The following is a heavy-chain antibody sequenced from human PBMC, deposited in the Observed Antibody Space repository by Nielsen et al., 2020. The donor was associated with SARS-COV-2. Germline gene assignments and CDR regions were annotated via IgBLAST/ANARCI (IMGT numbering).Heavy chain of an antibody. D-gene: IGHD6-25*01. J-gene: IGHJ6*03. CDR2: INSDGSST. CDR3: ARDARLPKRYYYYYYMDV. CDR1: GFTFSSYW. V-gene: IGHV3-74*01. Sequence: GGSLRLSCAASGFTFSSYWMHWVRQAPGKGLVWVSRINSDGSSTSYADSVKGRFTISRDNAKNTLYLQMNSLRAEDTAVYYCARDARLPKRYYYYYYMDVWGKGTTVTVSS.